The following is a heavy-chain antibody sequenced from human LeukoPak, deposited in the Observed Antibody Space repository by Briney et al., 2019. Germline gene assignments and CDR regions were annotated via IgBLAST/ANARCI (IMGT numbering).Heavy chain of an antibody. V-gene: IGHV1-2*02. CDR2: INPNSGGT. Sequence: ASVKVSCKASGYTFTGYYMRWVRQAPGQGLEWMGWINPNSGGTNYAQKFQDRVTMTRDTSISTVYMELSRLRSDDTAVYYCARSPDILTGEKFDYWGQGTLVTVSS. J-gene: IGHJ4*02. D-gene: IGHD3-9*01. CDR1: GYTFTGYY. CDR3: ARSPDILTGEKFDY.